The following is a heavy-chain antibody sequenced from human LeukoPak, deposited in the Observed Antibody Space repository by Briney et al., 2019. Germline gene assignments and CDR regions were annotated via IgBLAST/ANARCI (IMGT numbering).Heavy chain of an antibody. D-gene: IGHD1-1*01. CDR1: GFRFSNYW. Sequence: PGGSLRLSCATSGFRFSNYWMSWVRQAPGKGLEWVANIKHDGSKEYYVDSVKGRFTISRDNAQNSLYLQMNSLRAEDAAVYYCARDWVELPRRAWNGFDSWGQGTLVSVSS. V-gene: IGHV3-7*01. CDR2: IKHDGSKE. J-gene: IGHJ4*02. CDR3: ARDWVELPRRAWNGFDS.